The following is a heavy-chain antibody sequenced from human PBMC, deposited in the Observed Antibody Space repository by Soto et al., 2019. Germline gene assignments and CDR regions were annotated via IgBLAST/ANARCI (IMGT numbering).Heavy chain of an antibody. J-gene: IGHJ3*01. D-gene: IGHD2-2*01. CDR3: AHAYGGTSWPNDAFDV. V-gene: IGHV2-5*02. CDR1: GFSLSTDGVG. CDR2: IYWDDDQ. Sequence: QITLKESGPTLVKPTQTLTLTCTFSGFSLSTDGVGVGWIRQPPGKALEWLALIYWDDDQRYSPSLKTRLTITKDTSKSQVVLTMTKMDPVDTATYYCAHAYGGTSWPNDAFDVWGQGTVVTVSS.